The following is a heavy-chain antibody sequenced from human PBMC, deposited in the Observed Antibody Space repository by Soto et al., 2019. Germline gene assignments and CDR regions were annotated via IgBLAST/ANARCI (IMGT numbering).Heavy chain of an antibody. CDR1: GYTFTSYG. CDR3: ARVPRSFTESLRYYYYGMDV. V-gene: IGHV1-18*04. Sequence: QVQLVQSGAEVKKPGASVKVSCKASGYTFTSYGISWVRQAPGQGLEWMGWISAYNGNTNYAQKLQGRVTMTTDTSTSTAYMELRSLRSDETAVYYCARVPRSFTESLRYYYYGMDVWGQGTTVTVSS. J-gene: IGHJ6*02. CDR2: ISAYNGNT. D-gene: IGHD3-16*01.